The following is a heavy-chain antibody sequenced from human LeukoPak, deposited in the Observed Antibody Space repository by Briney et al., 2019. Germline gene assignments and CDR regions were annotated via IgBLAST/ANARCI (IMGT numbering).Heavy chain of an antibody. Sequence: GGSLRLSCAASGFTFSSHSMNWVRQAPGKGLEWVSHITASGTAMFYADSVKGRFTISRDNAENSLYLQMNSLRDEDTAVYYCARVVWGTSWYFDYWGQGTLVTVSS. CDR3: ARVVWGTSWYFDY. CDR1: GFTFSSHS. CDR2: ITASGTAM. J-gene: IGHJ4*02. D-gene: IGHD1-1*01. V-gene: IGHV3-48*02.